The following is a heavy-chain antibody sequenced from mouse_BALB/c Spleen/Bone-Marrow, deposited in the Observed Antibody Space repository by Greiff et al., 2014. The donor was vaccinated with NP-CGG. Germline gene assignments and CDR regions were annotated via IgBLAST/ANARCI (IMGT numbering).Heavy chain of an antibody. CDR3: ARKRGGAMDY. CDR2: IIPSNDVT. CDR1: GYTFTSYV. J-gene: IGHJ4*01. V-gene: IGHV1-14*01. Sequence: EVQLQQSGPELVKPGASVKMSCKASGYTFTSYVMHWVKQKPGQGLEWIGYIIPSNDVTKYNEKFTGKATLTSDKSSSTAYMELSSLTSEDSAVYYCARKRGGAMDYWGPGTSVTVSS.